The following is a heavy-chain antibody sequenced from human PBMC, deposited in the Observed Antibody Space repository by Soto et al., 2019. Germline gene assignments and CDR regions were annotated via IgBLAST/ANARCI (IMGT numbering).Heavy chain of an antibody. V-gene: IGHV1-69*12. Sequence: QVQLVQSGAEVKKPGSSVKVSCKASGGTFSSNAFSWVRQAPGQGLEWMGGILGMFGTTNYAQKFQGRVTITADEFTSTAYMELSSLTSEDTAVYYCARASTYYYVSTGYYYWSQGTLVTVSS. D-gene: IGHD3-22*01. J-gene: IGHJ4*02. CDR2: ILGMFGTT. CDR1: GGTFSSNA. CDR3: ARASTYYYVSTGYYY.